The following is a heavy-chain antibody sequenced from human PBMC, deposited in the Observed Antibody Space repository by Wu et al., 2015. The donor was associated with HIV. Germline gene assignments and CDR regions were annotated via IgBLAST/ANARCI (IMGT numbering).Heavy chain of an antibody. Sequence: QVQLVQSGAEVKKPGASVKVSCKASGYTFTSYDINWVRQATGQGLEWVGYMNPNSGDIAYAQKFQGRVTMTRNTSISTAYMELSSLRSEDTAVYYCAKGPRAYQLLGDWGQGTLVTVSS. D-gene: IGHD2-2*01. CDR1: GYTFTSYD. CDR3: AKGPRAYQLLGD. CDR2: MNPNSGDI. V-gene: IGHV1-8*01. J-gene: IGHJ4*02.